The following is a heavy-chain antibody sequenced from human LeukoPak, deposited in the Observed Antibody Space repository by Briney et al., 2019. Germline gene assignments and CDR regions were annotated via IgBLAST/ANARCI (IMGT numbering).Heavy chain of an antibody. CDR2: FYTSGST. CDR1: GGSISDYY. Sequence: PETLSLTCTVSGGSISDYYLSWIRQPAGKGLEWVGRFYTSGSTLYNPSLKSRVTISIDKSRNQFSLKLSSVTAADTAVYYCARDSSGSGWYRIDYWGKGTLVTVSS. D-gene: IGHD6-19*01. V-gene: IGHV4-4*07. CDR3: ARDSSGSGWYRIDY. J-gene: IGHJ4*02.